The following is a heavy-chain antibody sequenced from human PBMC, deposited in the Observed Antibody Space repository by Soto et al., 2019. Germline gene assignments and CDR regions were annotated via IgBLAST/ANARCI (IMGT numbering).Heavy chain of an antibody. CDR3: ARGMVVVATTPREDAFDI. V-gene: IGHV1-69*13. CDR1: GDTFSTYG. Sequence: ASVKVSCKASGDTFSTYGITWVRQAPGQGFEWMGGIIPLFGTTNYAPRLQGRVTITADESTSTVYMELTSLTSGDTATYYCARGMVVVATTPREDAFDIWGQGTLVT. J-gene: IGHJ3*02. D-gene: IGHD2-21*01. CDR2: IIPLFGTT.